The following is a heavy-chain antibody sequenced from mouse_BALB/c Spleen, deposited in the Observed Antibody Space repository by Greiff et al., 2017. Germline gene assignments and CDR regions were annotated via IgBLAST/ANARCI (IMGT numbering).Heavy chain of an antibody. D-gene: IGHD1-1*01. CDR3: ARSLITTVVAPDWYFDV. Sequence: EVKLMESGGGLVQPGGSRKLSCAASGFTFSSFGMHWVRQAPEKGLEWVAYISSGSSTIYYADTVKGRFTISRDNPKNTLFLQMTSLRSEDTAMYYCARSLITTVVAPDWYFDVWGAGTTVTVSS. CDR2: ISSGSSTI. V-gene: IGHV5-17*02. J-gene: IGHJ1*01. CDR1: GFTFSSFG.